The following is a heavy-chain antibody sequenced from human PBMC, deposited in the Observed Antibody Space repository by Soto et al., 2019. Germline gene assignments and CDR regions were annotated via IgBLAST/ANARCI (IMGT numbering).Heavy chain of an antibody. CDR2: IGSSDNII. CDR1: GFTFSDYY. V-gene: IGHV3-11*01. J-gene: IGHJ4*02. D-gene: IGHD3-22*01. CDR3: ARDLGYYESSGYFDY. Sequence: GGSLRLSCAASGFTFSDYYMSWIRQAPGKGLEWVSYIGSSDNIIYYADSVKGRFTISRDNAKNSLYLQMNSLRAEDTAVYYCARDLGYYESSGYFDYWGQGTLVTVSS.